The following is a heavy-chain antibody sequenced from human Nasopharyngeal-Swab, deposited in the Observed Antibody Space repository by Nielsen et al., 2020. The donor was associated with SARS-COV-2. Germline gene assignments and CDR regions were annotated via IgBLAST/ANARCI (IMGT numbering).Heavy chain of an antibody. CDR3: ARDFWSGYYRGGMDV. D-gene: IGHD3-3*01. J-gene: IGHJ6*02. CDR2: ISGDSDST. CDR1: GFTFSNFA. Sequence: GGSLRLSCAASGFTFSNFAMSWVRQAPGKGLEWVSVISGDSDSTYYTDSVRGRFTISRDNSKNTLYLQMNSLRAEDTAVYYCARDFWSGYYRGGMDVWGQGTTVTVSS. V-gene: IGHV3-23*01.